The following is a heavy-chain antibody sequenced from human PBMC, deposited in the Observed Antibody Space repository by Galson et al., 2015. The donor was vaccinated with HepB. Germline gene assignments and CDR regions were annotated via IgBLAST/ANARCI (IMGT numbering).Heavy chain of an antibody. CDR1: GFTFSSYW. D-gene: IGHD6-6*01. CDR3: ATDLYSSSSESARDI. Sequence: SLRLSCAASGFTFSSYWMSWVRQAPGKGLEWVANIKYDGSVEGYVDSVKGRYIISRDNAKNSLYLQMNSLRGEDTAVYYCATDLYSSSSESARDIWGQGTTVTVSS. J-gene: IGHJ3*02. CDR2: IKYDGSVE. V-gene: IGHV3-7*03.